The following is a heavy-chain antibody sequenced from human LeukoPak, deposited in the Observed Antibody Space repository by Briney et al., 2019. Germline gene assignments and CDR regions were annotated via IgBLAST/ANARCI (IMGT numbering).Heavy chain of an antibody. Sequence: SVKVSCKASGGTFSSYAISWVRQAPGQGLEWMGRIIPIFSTANYAQKFQGRVMITTDESTSTAYMELSSLRSEDTAVYYCARDRLDSYYYDSSGYAFDYWGQGTLVTVSS. D-gene: IGHD3-22*01. J-gene: IGHJ4*02. CDR2: IIPIFSTA. CDR3: ARDRLDSYYYDSSGYAFDY. V-gene: IGHV1-69*05. CDR1: GGTFSSYA.